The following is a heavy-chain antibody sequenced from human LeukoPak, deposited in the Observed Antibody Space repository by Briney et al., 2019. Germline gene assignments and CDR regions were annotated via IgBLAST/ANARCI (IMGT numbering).Heavy chain of an antibody. CDR3: ARDVYYDILTPPRFDY. V-gene: IGHV1-46*03. CDR2: ISPSGGST. CDR1: GYTFTSYY. Sequence: ASVKVSCKASGYTFTSYYMHWVRQAPGQGLEWMGIISPSGGSTSYAQKFQGRVTMTRDTSTSTVYMELSSLRSEDTAVYYCARDVYYDILTPPRFDYWGQGTLVTVSS. J-gene: IGHJ4*02. D-gene: IGHD3-9*01.